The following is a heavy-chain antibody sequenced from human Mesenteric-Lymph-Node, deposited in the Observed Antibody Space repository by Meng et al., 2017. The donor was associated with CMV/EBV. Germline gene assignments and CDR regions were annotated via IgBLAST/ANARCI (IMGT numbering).Heavy chain of an antibody. J-gene: IGHJ5*01. D-gene: IGHD2-8*01. V-gene: IGHV1-69*10. CDR1: GGTFSSYA. CDR2: IITVLGKV. CDR3: ARDLKVGCTLDLCYRWFDV. Sequence: SVKVSCRASGGTFSSYAINWVRQAPGQGLEWMGGIITVLGKVNYAQNFQGRVTINADRSTSTAYMELSSLRSEDTAVYYCARDLKVGCTLDLCYRWFDVWGHGTLVTVSS.